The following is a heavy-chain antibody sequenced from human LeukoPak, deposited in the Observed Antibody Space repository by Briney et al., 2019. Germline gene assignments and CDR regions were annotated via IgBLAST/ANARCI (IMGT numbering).Heavy chain of an antibody. CDR2: ISAYNGNT. CDR3: ARTSSSWEYYYYGMDV. D-gene: IGHD6-13*01. V-gene: IGHV1-18*04. J-gene: IGHJ6*04. CDR1: GYTFTSYG. Sequence: ASVTVSYKASGYTFTSYGISWVRQAPGQEIEWMGWISAYNGNTNYAQKLQGRVTMTTDTSTSTAYMELRSLRSDDTAVYYCARTSSSWEYYYYGMDVWGKGTTVTVSS.